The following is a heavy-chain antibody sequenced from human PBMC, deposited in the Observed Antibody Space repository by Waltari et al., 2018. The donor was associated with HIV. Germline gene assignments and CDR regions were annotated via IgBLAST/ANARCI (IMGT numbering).Heavy chain of an antibody. D-gene: IGHD6-6*01. CDR3: ARGCRGSSEYWFDP. CDR1: GGSFSGYY. J-gene: IGHJ5*02. CDR2: INHSGST. V-gene: IGHV4-34*01. Sequence: QVQLQQWGAGLLKPSETLSLTCAVYGGSFSGYYWSWIRQPPGKGLEWIGEINHSGSTNSNPSLKIRVTISVDTSKNQFSLKLSCVTAADTAVYYWARGCRGSSEYWFDPWGQGTLVTVSS.